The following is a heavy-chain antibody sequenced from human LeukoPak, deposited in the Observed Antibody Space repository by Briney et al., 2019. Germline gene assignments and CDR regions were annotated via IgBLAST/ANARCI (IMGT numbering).Heavy chain of an antibody. D-gene: IGHD6-19*01. Sequence: SETLSLTCTVSGGSIRGYYWSWIRQPPGKGLEWIGYIYYSGSTNYKPSLKSRVTILVDMSKNQFSLKLSSVTAADTAVYYCARVVAGIDAFDIWGQGTMVTVSS. V-gene: IGHV4-59*01. CDR2: IYYSGST. CDR3: ARVVAGIDAFDI. CDR1: GGSIRGYY. J-gene: IGHJ3*02.